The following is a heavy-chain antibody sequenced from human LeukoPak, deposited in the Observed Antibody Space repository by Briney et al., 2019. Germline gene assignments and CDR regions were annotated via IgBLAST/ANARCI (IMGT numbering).Heavy chain of an antibody. Sequence: ASVKVSCKASGYTFTSYYMHWVRQAPGQGLEWMGIINPSGGSTSHAQKFQGRVTMTRDTSTSTVYMELSSLRSEDTAVYYCARDTAVAEMGYWGQGTLVTVSS. CDR3: ARDTAVAEMGY. D-gene: IGHD6-19*01. J-gene: IGHJ4*02. CDR2: INPSGGST. V-gene: IGHV1-46*01. CDR1: GYTFTSYY.